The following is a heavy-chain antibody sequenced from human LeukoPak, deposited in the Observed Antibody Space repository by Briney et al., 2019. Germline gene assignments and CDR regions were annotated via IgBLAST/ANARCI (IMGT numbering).Heavy chain of an antibody. CDR2: ITPTDGRR. V-gene: IGHV1-46*01. Sequence: ASVKVSCKASGSTFTSNKMHWVRQAPGQGLEWMGIITPTDGRRTYAQRLQGRVTMTRDTSTNTVYMELSSLTSEDTAIYYCARDYNWSFDSWGQGTLVTVSS. CDR3: ARDYNWSFDS. CDR1: GSTFTSNK. J-gene: IGHJ4*02. D-gene: IGHD1-1*01.